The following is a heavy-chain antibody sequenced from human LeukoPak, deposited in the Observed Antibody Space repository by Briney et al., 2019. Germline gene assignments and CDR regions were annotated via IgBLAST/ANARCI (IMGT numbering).Heavy chain of an antibody. D-gene: IGHD3-3*01. J-gene: IGHJ5*02. Sequence: ASVKVSCKVSGYTFTSYDINWVRQATGQGLVWMGWMNPNSGNTGYAQKFQGRVTITRNTSINTAYMELSSLRSEDTAVYYCARTYYDFWSGYSLVYNWFDPWGQGTLVTVSS. V-gene: IGHV1-8*03. CDR1: GYTFTSYD. CDR3: ARTYYDFWSGYSLVYNWFDP. CDR2: MNPNSGNT.